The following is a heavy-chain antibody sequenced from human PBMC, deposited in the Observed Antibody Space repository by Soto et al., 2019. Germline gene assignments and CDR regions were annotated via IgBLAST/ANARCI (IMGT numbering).Heavy chain of an antibody. Sequence: EVQLVESGVGLVEPGGSLRLSCVGSGFTFNTYSMNWVRQAPGKGLEWVSSISSSASDITYADSVKGRFTISRDNAKNSLFLQMSCLRADDSATYYCARGRDFWSGFRYYDFWGQGILVTVSS. J-gene: IGHJ4*02. CDR1: GFTFNTYS. V-gene: IGHV3-21*04. CDR3: ARGRDFWSGFRYYDF. D-gene: IGHD3-3*01. CDR2: ISSSASDI.